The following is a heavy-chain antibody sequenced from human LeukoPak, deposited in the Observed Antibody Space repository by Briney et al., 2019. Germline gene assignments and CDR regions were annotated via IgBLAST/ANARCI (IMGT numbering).Heavy chain of an antibody. CDR2: INGDGSTT. J-gene: IGHJ4*02. D-gene: IGHD3-10*01. CDR1: GFSFSTYW. Sequence: GGSLRLSCTASGFSFSTYWINWVRQRPGKGLVWVALINGDGSTTTHADSVMGRFTTTRDNAKNTAYLQMNSLRDEDTAVYCCARDYAGSPDYWGQGTLVTVSA. CDR3: ARDYAGSPDY. V-gene: IGHV3-74*03.